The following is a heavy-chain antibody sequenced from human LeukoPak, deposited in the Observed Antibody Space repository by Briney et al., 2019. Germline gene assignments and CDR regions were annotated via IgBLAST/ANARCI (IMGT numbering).Heavy chain of an antibody. CDR3: ARGGRSSGWYYFDY. CDR1: GYTFTGYY. Sequence: ASVKVSCKASGYTFTGYYMHWVRQAPGQGQEWRGWINPYSASTHYAQQFQRSLTMTSHPSISPAYMELSTLRSHDTAVYYCARGGRSSGWYYFDYWGQGTLVTVSS. D-gene: IGHD6-19*01. J-gene: IGHJ4*02. CDR2: INPYSAST. V-gene: IGHV1-2*02.